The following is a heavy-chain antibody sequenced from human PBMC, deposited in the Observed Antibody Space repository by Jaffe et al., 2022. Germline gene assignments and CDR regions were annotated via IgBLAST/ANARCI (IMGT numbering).Heavy chain of an antibody. J-gene: IGHJ5*02. V-gene: IGHV4-59*01. CDR1: GGSISTYY. CDR3: ARVKTYSNSWSINSGWFDP. CDR2: IYYSGTS. D-gene: IGHD6-13*01. Sequence: QVQLQESGPGLVKSSETLSLTCTVSGGSISTYYWSWIRQPPGKGLEYIGYIYYSGTSSYNPSLKSRVTISGDTSKNQFSLKLRSVTAADTAVYYCARVKTYSNSWSINSGWFDPWGQGTLVTVSS.